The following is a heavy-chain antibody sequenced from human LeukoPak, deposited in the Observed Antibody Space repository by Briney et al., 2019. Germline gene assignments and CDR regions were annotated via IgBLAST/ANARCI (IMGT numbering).Heavy chain of an antibody. J-gene: IGHJ3*02. CDR3: ARHCLDYGGNFDAFDI. Sequence: SETLSLTCTVSGGSISSYYWNWIRQPPGKGLEWIGDIYYSGSTNYNPSLKSRATISVDTSKNQFSLKLRSVTAPDTAVYYCARHCLDYGGNFDAFDIWGQGTMVTVSS. CDR2: IYYSGST. V-gene: IGHV4-59*08. CDR1: GGSISSYY. D-gene: IGHD4-23*01.